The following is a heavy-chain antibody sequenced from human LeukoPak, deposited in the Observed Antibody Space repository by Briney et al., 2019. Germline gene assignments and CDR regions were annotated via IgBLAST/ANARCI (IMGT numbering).Heavy chain of an antibody. CDR1: GFTFSDYY. J-gene: IGHJ4*02. CDR2: ISSSRSYT. V-gene: IGHV3-11*05. Sequence: GGSLRLSCAASGFTFSDYYMSWIRQAPGKGLEWVSYISSSRSYTNYADSVKGRFTISRDNAKNSLYLQINSLRAEDTAVYYCAREGHCSSTRCYADFDYWGQGTLVTVSS. CDR3: AREGHCSSTRCYADFDY. D-gene: IGHD2-2*01.